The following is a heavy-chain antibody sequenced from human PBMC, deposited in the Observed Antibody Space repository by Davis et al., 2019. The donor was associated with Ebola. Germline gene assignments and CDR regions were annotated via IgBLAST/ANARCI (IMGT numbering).Heavy chain of an antibody. CDR3: VRDPALVVTGGGWFFGL. V-gene: IGHV3-30*04. Sequence: GESLKISCAASGFSFNTYDMHWVRQAPGRGPEWVALSSYDGSRQYYADSVKGRFTISRDNSKSTLYLQMNSLRVEDTAVYYCVRDPALVVTGGGWFFGLWGRGTLVTVSS. J-gene: IGHJ2*01. D-gene: IGHD2-21*02. CDR2: SSYDGSRQ. CDR1: GFSFNTYD.